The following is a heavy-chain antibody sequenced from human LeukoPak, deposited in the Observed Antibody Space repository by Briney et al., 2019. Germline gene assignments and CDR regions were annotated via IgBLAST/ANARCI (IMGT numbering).Heavy chain of an antibody. J-gene: IGHJ4*02. CDR1: GYTFTGYY. CDR3: ARGGVPAAIRDEYYFDY. CDR2: INPNSGGT. Sequence: GASVKVSCKASGYTFTGYYMHWVRQAPGQGLEWMGWINPNSGGTNYAQKFQGWVTMTRDTSISTAYMELSRLRSDDTAVYYCARGGVPAAIRDEYYFDYWGQGTLVTVSS. D-gene: IGHD2-2*02. V-gene: IGHV1-2*04.